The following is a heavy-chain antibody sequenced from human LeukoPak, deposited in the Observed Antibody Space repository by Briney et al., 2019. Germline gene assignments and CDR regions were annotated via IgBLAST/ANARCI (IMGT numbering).Heavy chain of an antibody. D-gene: IGHD4-11*01. J-gene: IGHJ5*02. CDR1: GGSISSGGYS. CDR3: AREEGTVTTRGWFDP. Sequence: SQTLSLTCAVSGGSISSGGYSWSWIRQPPGKGLEWIGYIYHSGSTYYNPSLKSRVTISVDRSKNQFSLKLSSVTAADTAVYYCAREEGTVTTRGWFDPWGQGTLVTVSS. CDR2: IYHSGST. V-gene: IGHV4-30-2*01.